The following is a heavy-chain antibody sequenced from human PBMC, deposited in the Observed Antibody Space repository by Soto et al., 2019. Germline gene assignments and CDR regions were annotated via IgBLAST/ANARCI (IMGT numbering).Heavy chain of an antibody. Sequence: KTSETLSLTCIVSGGSVGSGAYYWSWIRQPPGNALEWIGYIQYSGDTNYNSSLKSRATISVDMSRNRFSLKLTSVTAADTAFYYCARHDYSDRAFDLWGQGTMVTVS. J-gene: IGHJ3*01. V-gene: IGHV4-61*08. D-gene: IGHD3-22*01. CDR1: GGSVGSGAYY. CDR2: IQYSGDT. CDR3: ARHDYSDRAFDL.